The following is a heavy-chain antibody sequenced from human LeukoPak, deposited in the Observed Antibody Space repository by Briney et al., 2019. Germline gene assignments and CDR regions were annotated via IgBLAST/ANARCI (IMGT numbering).Heavy chain of an antibody. Sequence: HPGRSLRLSCAASGFTFSSSAMHWVRQAPVKGLEWVAVISYNGSNKYYADSVKGRFTISRDNSKNTLYLQMNSLRAEDTAVYYCAREMPPTETVDYWGQGALVTVSS. CDR1: GFTFSSSA. J-gene: IGHJ4*02. CDR2: ISYNGSNK. CDR3: AREMPPTETVDY. V-gene: IGHV3-30-3*01. D-gene: IGHD1-14*01.